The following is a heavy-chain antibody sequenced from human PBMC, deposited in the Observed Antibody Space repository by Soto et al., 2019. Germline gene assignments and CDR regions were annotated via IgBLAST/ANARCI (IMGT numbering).Heavy chain of an antibody. V-gene: IGHV2-70*04. J-gene: IGHJ3*01. CDR2: IDWDDDK. Sequence: SGPTLVNPEQTLTLTCTFSGFSFRPSGMRVDWIRQPPGKALEWLARIDWDDDKFCDASLKTRRTISKDTSKNQVVLTMTNMDPVGPSTYYGALQGRVVTGIXNYPFYVRGQGGMVPVSS. CDR1: GFSFRPSGMR. CDR3: ALQGRVVTGIXNYPFYV. D-gene: IGHD2-21*02.